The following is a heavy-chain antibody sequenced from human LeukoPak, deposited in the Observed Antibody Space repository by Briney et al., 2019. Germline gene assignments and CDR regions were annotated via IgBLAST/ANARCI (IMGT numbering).Heavy chain of an antibody. D-gene: IGHD3-9*01. CDR2: IYHSGST. V-gene: IGHV4-39*07. CDR3: ASARVLRYFDWLLPPSYFDY. Sequence: SETLSLTCTVSGDSISTSNSYWGWIRQPPGKGLEWVGSIYHSGSTYYNPSLKSRVTISVDTSKNQFSLKLSSVTAADTAVYYCASARVLRYFDWLLPPSYFDYWGQGTLVTVSS. CDR1: GDSISTSNSY. J-gene: IGHJ4*02.